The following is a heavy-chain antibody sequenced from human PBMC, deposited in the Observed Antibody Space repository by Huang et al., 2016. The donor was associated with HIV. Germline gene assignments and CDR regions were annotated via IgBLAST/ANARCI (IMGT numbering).Heavy chain of an antibody. CDR3: ATKTAGMDI. CDR1: TFTFGAYW. CDR2: NKQDETEK. Sequence: VESGGRSVQPGGSIRLSCVGSTFTFGAYWMRWGRQPPGKGVEGVANNKQDETEKYYVDVVKGRFNISRDNAKKVLFLEMDALRVEDTAIYFCATKTAGMDIWGQGTTVIVSS. J-gene: IGHJ6*02. V-gene: IGHV3-7*01.